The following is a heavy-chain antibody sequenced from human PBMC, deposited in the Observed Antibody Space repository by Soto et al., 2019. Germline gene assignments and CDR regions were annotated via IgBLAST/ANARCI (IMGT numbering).Heavy chain of an antibody. CDR1: GFSFSSYA. J-gene: IGHJ3*02. V-gene: IGHV3-23*01. D-gene: IGHD3-22*01. CDR3: AKSIVHYYDSSGHGDALDI. Sequence: PGGSLRLSCAASGFSFSSYAMSWVRQAPGKGLEWVSTISNTGGSTFYVDSVKGRFTVSRDNSRSTLFLQMDTLRAEDTAVYYCAKSIVHYYDSSGHGDALDIWAQGTMVPGSS. CDR2: ISNTGGST.